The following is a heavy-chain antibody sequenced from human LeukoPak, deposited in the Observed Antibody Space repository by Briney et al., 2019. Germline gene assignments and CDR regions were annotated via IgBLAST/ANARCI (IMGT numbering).Heavy chain of an antibody. CDR3: ARNMVVNYLDN. D-gene: IGHD2-21*01. V-gene: IGHV4-59*01. Sequence: KPSETLSLTCTVSGGSIRSYYWSWIRQPPGKGLEWIGFIYYSGTTNYNPSLKSRVTISVDTSKNQFSLRLTSVTAADTAVYYCARNMVVNYLDNWGQGTLVTVSS. J-gene: IGHJ4*02. CDR2: IYYSGTT. CDR1: GGSIRSYY.